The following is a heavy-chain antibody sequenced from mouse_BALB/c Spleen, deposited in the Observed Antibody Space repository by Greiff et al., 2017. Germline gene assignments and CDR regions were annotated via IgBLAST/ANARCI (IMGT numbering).Heavy chain of an antibody. V-gene: IGHV1S81*02. CDR3: TREGGLLWLRRWYFDV. Sequence: QVQLQQSGAELVKPGASVKLSCKASGYTFTSYYMYWVKQRPGQGLEWIGEINPSNGGTNFNEKFKSKATLTVDKSSSTAYMQLSSLTSEDSAVYYCTREGGLLWLRRWYFDVWGAGTTVTVSS. J-gene: IGHJ1*01. D-gene: IGHD2-2*01. CDR2: INPSNGGT. CDR1: GYTFTSYY.